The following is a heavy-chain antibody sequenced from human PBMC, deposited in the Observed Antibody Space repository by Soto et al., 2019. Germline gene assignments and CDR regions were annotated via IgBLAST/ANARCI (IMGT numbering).Heavy chain of an antibody. CDR3: SNRDNSNYGGFFDY. CDR1: GFTFSSYA. J-gene: IGHJ4*02. V-gene: IGHV3-23*01. D-gene: IGHD4-4*01. CDR2: TSGSGSST. Sequence: GGSLRLSCAASGFTFSSYAMSWVRQAPGKGLEWVSTTSGSGSSTYYADSVKGRFTISRDNSKNTLYLQMNSLRAEDTAIYYCSNRDNSNYGGFFDYWGQGTVVTVSS.